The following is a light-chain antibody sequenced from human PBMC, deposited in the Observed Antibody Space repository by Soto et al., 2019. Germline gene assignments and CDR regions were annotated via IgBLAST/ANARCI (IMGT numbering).Light chain of an antibody. J-gene: IGKJ1*01. CDR1: QSVSSN. Sequence: EIVMTQSPATLSVSPGERATLSSRASQSVSSNLAWYQQKPGQAPRLLIYDASNRATGIPARFSGSGSGTDFTLTISRLEPEDFAVYHCQQYGASPRTFGQGTKVDIK. CDR3: QQYGASPRT. V-gene: IGKV3-20*01. CDR2: DAS.